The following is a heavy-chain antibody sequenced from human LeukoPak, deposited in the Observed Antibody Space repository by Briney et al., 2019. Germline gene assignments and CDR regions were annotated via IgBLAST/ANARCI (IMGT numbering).Heavy chain of an antibody. J-gene: IGHJ4*02. V-gene: IGHV3-53*01. Sequence: GSPRPPRATPWFTGSNHYISLVPQAPGKGPGVGPVFYSGGSTYYADSVKGRFTISRDNSKNTLYLQMNSLRAEDTAVYYCAREGNYYGSGSYSVYWGQGTLVTVSS. CDR2: FYSGGST. CDR3: AREGNYYGSGSYSVY. CDR1: WFTGSNHY. D-gene: IGHD3-10*01.